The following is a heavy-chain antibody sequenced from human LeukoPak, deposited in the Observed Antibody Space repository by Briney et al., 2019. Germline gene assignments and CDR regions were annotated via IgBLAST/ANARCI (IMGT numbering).Heavy chain of an antibody. CDR3: ARGSSGSSFPLGY. Sequence: SETLSLTCAVYGGSFSGYYWSWIRQPPGKGLEWIGEIKHSGSTNYNPSLKSRVTISVDTSKNQFSLKLSSVTAADTAVYYCARGSSGSSFPLGYWGQGTLVTVSS. CDR1: GGSFSGYY. CDR2: IKHSGST. D-gene: IGHD1-26*01. J-gene: IGHJ4*02. V-gene: IGHV4-34*01.